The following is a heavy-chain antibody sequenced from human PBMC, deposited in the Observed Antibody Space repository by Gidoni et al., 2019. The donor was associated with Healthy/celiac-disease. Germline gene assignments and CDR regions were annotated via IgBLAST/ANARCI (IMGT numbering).Heavy chain of an antibody. CDR3: ARDGPIQLWAPGDY. J-gene: IGHJ4*02. CDR1: GFTFSSYA. D-gene: IGHD5-18*01. CDR2: ISYDGSNK. Sequence: QVQLVESGGGVVQPGRSLRLSCAASGFTFSSYAMHWVRQAPGKGLEWVAVISYDGSNKYYADSVKGRFTISRDNSKNTLYLQMNSLRAEDTAVYYCARDGPIQLWAPGDYWGQGTLVTVSS. V-gene: IGHV3-30*04.